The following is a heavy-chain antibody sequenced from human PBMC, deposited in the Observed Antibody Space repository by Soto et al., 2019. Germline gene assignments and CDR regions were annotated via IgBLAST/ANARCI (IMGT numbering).Heavy chain of an antibody. V-gene: IGHV3-23*01. CDR2: ISGSGSTT. CDR1: GFTFSNYA. D-gene: IGHD2-2*01. Sequence: EVQLLDSGGGLVQPGGSLRLSCAASGFTFSNYAMSWVRQAPGKGLEWVSSISGSGSTTYYTDSVKGRFTISRDNSKSTLSLQMDSLRAEDTAIYYCAKTAAPRGAYYFDYWGQGTLLTGSS. CDR3: AKTAAPRGAYYFDY. J-gene: IGHJ4*02.